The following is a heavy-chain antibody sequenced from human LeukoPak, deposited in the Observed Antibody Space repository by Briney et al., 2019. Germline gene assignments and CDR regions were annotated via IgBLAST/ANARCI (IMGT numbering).Heavy chain of an antibody. CDR3: ARGRGYSYGFIPSAFDI. CDR2: INPNSGGT. J-gene: IGHJ3*02. Sequence: ASVKVSCKASGYTFTGSYMHWVRQAPGQGLEWMGWINPNSGGTNYAQKFQGRVTMTRDTSISTAYMELSRLRSDDTAVYYCARGRGYSYGFIPSAFDIWGQGTMVTVSS. CDR1: GYTFTGSY. D-gene: IGHD5-18*01. V-gene: IGHV1-2*02.